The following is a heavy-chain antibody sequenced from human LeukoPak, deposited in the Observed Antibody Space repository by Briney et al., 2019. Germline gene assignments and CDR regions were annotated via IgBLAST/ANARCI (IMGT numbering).Heavy chain of an antibody. CDR1: GGSISSYY. CDR3: ATGRDYGGNSGFDY. V-gene: IGHV4-4*07. CDR2: IYTSGST. Sequence: SETLSLTCTVSGGSISSYYWSWIRQPAGKGLEWIGRIYTSGSTNYSPSLKSRVTMSVDTSKNQFSLKLSSVTAADTAVYYCATGRDYGGNSGFDYWGQGTLVTVSS. D-gene: IGHD4-23*01. J-gene: IGHJ4*02.